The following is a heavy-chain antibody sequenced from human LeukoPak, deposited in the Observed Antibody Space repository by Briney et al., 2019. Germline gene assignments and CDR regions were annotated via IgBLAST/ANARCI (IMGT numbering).Heavy chain of an antibody. Sequence: GGSLRLSCAASGFTFSSYSMNWVRQAPRKGLEWVSSISSSSSYIYYADSVKGRFTISRDNAKNSLYLQMNSLRAEGTAVYYCAREVDCSSTSCYALRFDPWGQGTLVTVSS. CDR3: AREVDCSSTSCYALRFDP. CDR2: ISSSSSYI. J-gene: IGHJ5*02. V-gene: IGHV3-21*01. CDR1: GFTFSSYS. D-gene: IGHD2-2*01.